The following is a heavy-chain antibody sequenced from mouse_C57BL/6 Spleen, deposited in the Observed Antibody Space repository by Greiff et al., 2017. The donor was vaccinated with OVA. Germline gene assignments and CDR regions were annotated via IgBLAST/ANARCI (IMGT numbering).Heavy chain of an antibody. V-gene: IGHV1-69*01. CDR2: IDPSDSYT. Sequence: QVQLQQPGAELVMPGASVKLSCKASGYTFTSYWMHWVKQRPGQGLEWIGEIDPSDSYTNYNQKFKGKSTLTVDKSSSTAYMQLSSLTSEDSAVYYCARSGAIYYYGSSYLDWYFDVWGTGTTVTVSS. J-gene: IGHJ1*03. D-gene: IGHD1-1*01. CDR1: GYTFTSYW. CDR3: ARSGAIYYYGSSYLDWYFDV.